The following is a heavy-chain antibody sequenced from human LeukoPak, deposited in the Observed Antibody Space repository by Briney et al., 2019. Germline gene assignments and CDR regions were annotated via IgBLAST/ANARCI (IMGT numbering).Heavy chain of an antibody. CDR1: GGTFSSYA. Sequence: GASVKDSCKASGGTFSSYATSWVRQAPGQGLEWMGGIIPIFGTANYAQKFQGRVTITTDESTSTAYMELSSLRSEDTAVYYCARGPRGYETQDYYYMDVWGKGTTVTVSS. CDR2: IIPIFGTA. D-gene: IGHD3-10*01. CDR3: ARGPRGYETQDYYYMDV. V-gene: IGHV1-69*05. J-gene: IGHJ6*03.